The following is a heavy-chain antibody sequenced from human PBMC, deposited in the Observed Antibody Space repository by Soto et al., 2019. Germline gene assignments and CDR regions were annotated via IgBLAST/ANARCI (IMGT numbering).Heavy chain of an antibody. CDR2: INPSGGST. CDR3: ARSAYRNWFDP. Sequence: ASVKVCCKASGYTFTSYYLHWVRQAPGQEFEWMGIINPSGGSTSYAQKFQGRVTMTRDTSTSTVYMELSSLRSEDTAVYYCARSAYRNWFDPWGQGTPVTVSS. D-gene: IGHD3-3*01. CDR1: GYTFTSYY. J-gene: IGHJ5*02. V-gene: IGHV1-46*03.